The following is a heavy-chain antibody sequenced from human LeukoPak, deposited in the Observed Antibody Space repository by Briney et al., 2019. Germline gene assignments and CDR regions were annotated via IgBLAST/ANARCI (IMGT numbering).Heavy chain of an antibody. J-gene: IGHJ4*02. D-gene: IGHD3-10*01. CDR2: IYYTGST. Sequence: PSETLSLACTVSGGSISSYYWSWIRQPPGKALEWIGYIYYTGSTYYNPSLEGRVTISVDTSRNQFSVKLSSVTAADTAVYYRARSQNYYGSGDYWSQGTLVTVSS. V-gene: IGHV4-59*01. CDR1: GGSISSYY. CDR3: ARSQNYYGSGDY.